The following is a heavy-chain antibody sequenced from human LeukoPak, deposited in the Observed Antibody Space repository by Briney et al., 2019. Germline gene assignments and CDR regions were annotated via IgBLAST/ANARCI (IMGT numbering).Heavy chain of an antibody. CDR1: SGSFTDYY. D-gene: IGHD3-10*01. Sequence: PSETLSLTCTVSSGSFTDYYWGWIRQPPGKGLEWIGYIAYSGGVTYNPSLKPPVTISLDTSRNQFSLKLSSVTAADTAIYYCARVHYSSGSLSSWFDPWGRGTLVTVSS. CDR2: IAYSGGV. V-gene: IGHV4-59*08. J-gene: IGHJ5*02. CDR3: ARVHYSSGSLSSWFDP.